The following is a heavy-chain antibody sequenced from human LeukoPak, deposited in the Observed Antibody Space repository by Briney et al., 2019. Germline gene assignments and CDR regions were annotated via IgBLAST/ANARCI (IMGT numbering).Heavy chain of an antibody. CDR2: ISSSSNYI. Sequence: GRSLRLSCAASGFTFSSYSMNWVRQAPGKGLEWVSSISSSSNYIYYADSVKGRFTISRDNAKNSLYLQMDSLRAEDTAVYYCARDKRQERWPDYWGQGTLVTVSS. D-gene: IGHD5-24*01. CDR3: ARDKRQERWPDY. CDR1: GFTFSSYS. J-gene: IGHJ4*02. V-gene: IGHV3-21*01.